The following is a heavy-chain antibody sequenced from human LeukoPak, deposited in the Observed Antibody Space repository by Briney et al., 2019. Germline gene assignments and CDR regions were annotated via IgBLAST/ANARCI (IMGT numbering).Heavy chain of an antibody. Sequence: GESLKISCKGSGYSFTNYWISWVRQMPGKGLEWMGIIYPGDSDTRYGPSFQGQVTISADKSISTAYLQWSSLKASDTAMYYCARTTVTADAFDIWGQGTMVTVSS. D-gene: IGHD4-17*01. V-gene: IGHV5-51*01. CDR2: IYPGDSDT. CDR1: GYSFTNYW. CDR3: ARTTVTADAFDI. J-gene: IGHJ3*02.